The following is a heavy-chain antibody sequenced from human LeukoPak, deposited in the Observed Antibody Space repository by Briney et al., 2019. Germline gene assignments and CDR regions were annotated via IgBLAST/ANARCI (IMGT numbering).Heavy chain of an antibody. Sequence: PSETLSLTCTVSGGSISSDYWSWIRQPAGKGLEWIGRIFTSGSTSYNPSLKSRVTMSLDTSKNQFSLTLSSVTAADTAVYFCSRGGANDLWGQGTLVTVSS. CDR1: GGSISSDY. D-gene: IGHD4/OR15-4a*01. J-gene: IGHJ5*02. CDR2: IFTSGST. V-gene: IGHV4-4*07. CDR3: SRGGANDL.